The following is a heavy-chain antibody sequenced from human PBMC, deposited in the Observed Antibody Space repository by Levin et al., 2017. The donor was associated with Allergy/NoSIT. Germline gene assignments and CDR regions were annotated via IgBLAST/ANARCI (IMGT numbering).Heavy chain of an antibody. Sequence: SQTLSLTCTVSGGSISSSSYYWGWIRQPPGKGLEWIGSIYYSGSTYYNPSLKSRVTISVDTSKNQFSLKLSSVTAADTAVYYCARDVDTAMDPYFDYWGQGTLVTVSS. CDR2: IYYSGST. V-gene: IGHV4-39*07. CDR3: ARDVDTAMDPYFDY. D-gene: IGHD5-18*01. CDR1: GGSISSSSYY. J-gene: IGHJ4*02.